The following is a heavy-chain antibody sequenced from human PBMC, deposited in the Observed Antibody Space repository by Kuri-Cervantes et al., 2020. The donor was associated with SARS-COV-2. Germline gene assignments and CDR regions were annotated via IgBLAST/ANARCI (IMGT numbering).Heavy chain of an antibody. D-gene: IGHD3-3*01. CDR3: ARDKGGRNDFWSGYSGWYNWFDP. CDR1: GYTFTSYA. CDR2: INPSGGST. J-gene: IGHJ5*02. V-gene: IGHV1-46*01. Sequence: ASVKVSCKASGYTFTSYAMHWVRQAPGQGLEWMGIINPSGGSTSYAQKFQGRVTMTRDTSTSTVYMELSSLGSEDTAVYYCARDKGGRNDFWSGYSGWYNWFDPWGQGTLVTVSS.